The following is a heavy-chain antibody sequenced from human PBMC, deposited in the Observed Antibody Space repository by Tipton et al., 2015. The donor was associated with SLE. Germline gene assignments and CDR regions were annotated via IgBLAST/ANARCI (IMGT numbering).Heavy chain of an antibody. CDR1: GGSISSSSYY. D-gene: IGHD3-10*01. V-gene: IGHV4-39*01. Sequence: LRLSCTVSGGSISSSSYYWGWIRQPPGKGLEWIGSIYYSGSTYYNPSLKSRVTISVDTSKNQFSLKLGSVTAADTAVYYCARRLYGSGRFDYWGQGTLVTVSS. CDR2: IYYSGST. J-gene: IGHJ4*02. CDR3: ARRLYGSGRFDY.